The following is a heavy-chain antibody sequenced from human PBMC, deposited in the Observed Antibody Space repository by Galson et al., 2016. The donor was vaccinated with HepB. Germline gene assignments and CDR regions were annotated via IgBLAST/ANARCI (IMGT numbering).Heavy chain of an antibody. D-gene: IGHD2-15*01. CDR3: ARVGSLYCSGGSCYGPHYGMDV. V-gene: IGHV3-33*01. Sequence: SLRLSCAASGFTFSSYGMHWVRQAPGKGLEWVAVIWYDGSNKYYADSVKGRFTISRDNSKNTLYLQMHSLRAEDTAVYYCARVGSLYCSGGSCYGPHYGMDVWGKGTTVTVSS. CDR2: IWYDGSNK. CDR1: GFTFSSYG. J-gene: IGHJ6*04.